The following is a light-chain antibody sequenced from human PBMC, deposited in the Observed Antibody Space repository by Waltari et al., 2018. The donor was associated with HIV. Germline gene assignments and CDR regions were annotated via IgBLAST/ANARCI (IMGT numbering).Light chain of an antibody. CDR1: QSRLHSNGYNY. V-gene: IGKV2-28*01. Sequence: DIVMTQSPLSLPVTPGEPASIPCRSSQSRLHSNGYNYLDWYRQKPGQSPQLLIYLGSTRASGVPDRFSGSGSGTDFTLTISRVEAEDVAVYYCMQDQETPLTFGGGTKVEIK. CDR2: LGS. J-gene: IGKJ4*01. CDR3: MQDQETPLT.